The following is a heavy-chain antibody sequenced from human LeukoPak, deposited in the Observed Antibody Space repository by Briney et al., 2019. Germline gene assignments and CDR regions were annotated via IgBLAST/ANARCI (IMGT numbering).Heavy chain of an antibody. D-gene: IGHD3-22*01. CDR2: ISYDGSNK. CDR1: GFTFSSYG. CDR3: AKDPITMMVVVTPYYFDY. V-gene: IGHV3-30*18. J-gene: IGHJ4*02. Sequence: GGSLRLSCAAPGFTFSSYGMHWVRQAPGKGLECVAVISYDGSNKYYADSVKGRSTISRDNSKNTLYLQMNSLRAEDTAVYYCAKDPITMMVVVTPYYFDYSGQGTLVTVSS.